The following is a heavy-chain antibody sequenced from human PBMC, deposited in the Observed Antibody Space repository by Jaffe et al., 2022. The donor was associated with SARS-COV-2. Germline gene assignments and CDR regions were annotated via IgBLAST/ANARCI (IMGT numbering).Heavy chain of an antibody. V-gene: IGHV3-33*01. Sequence: QVQLVESGGGVVQPGRSLRLSCAASGFTFSSYGMHWVRQAPGKGLEWVAGIWWDASNQYYADSVKGRFTISRDNSKNTLYLQMNSLRAEDTAVYYCARGRPSAIAITGGHFDYWGQGTLVTVSS. CDR3: ARGRPSAIAITGGHFDY. CDR2: IWWDASNQ. J-gene: IGHJ4*02. CDR1: GFTFSSYG. D-gene: IGHD1-20*01.